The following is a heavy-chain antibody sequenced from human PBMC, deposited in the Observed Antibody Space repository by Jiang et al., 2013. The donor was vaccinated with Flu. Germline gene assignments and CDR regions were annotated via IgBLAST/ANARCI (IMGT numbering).Heavy chain of an antibody. CDR1: GGTFSSYA. D-gene: IGHD2-21*02. V-gene: IGHV1-69*01. Sequence: VKKPGSSVKVSCKASGGTFSSYAISWVRQAPGQGLEWMGGIIPIFGTANYAQKFQGRVTITADESTSTAYMELSSLRSEDTAVYYCARDSHHAVVVTRNYYYFDYWGQGTLVTVSS. J-gene: IGHJ4*02. CDR2: IIPIFGTA. CDR3: ARDSHHAVVVTRNYYYFDY.